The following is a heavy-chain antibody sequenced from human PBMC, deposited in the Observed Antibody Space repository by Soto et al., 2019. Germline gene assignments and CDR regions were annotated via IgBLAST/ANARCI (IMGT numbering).Heavy chain of an antibody. CDR3: ARSGRRYYYGMDV. Sequence: QVQLQQWGAGLLKPSETLSLTCAVYGGSFSGYYWSWIRQPPGKGLEWIGEINHSGSTNYNPSLKSRVTISVDTSKNQFSLKLSSVTAADTAVYYCARSGRRYYYGMDVWGQGTTVTVSS. D-gene: IGHD4-17*01. V-gene: IGHV4-34*01. J-gene: IGHJ6*02. CDR1: GGSFSGYY. CDR2: INHSGST.